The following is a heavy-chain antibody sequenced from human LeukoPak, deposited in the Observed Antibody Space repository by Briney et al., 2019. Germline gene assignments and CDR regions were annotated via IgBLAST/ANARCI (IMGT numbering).Heavy chain of an antibody. V-gene: IGHV3-30*02. J-gene: IGHJ5*02. CDR3: AKAEPPFWSGYPNWFDP. D-gene: IGHD3-3*01. Sequence: GGSLRLSCAASGFTFSSYGMHWVRQAPGKGLEWVAFIRYDGSNKYYADSVKGRFTISRDNSKNTLYLQMNSLRAEDTAVYYCAKAEPPFWSGYPNWFDPWGQGTLVTVSS. CDR2: IRYDGSNK. CDR1: GFTFSSYG.